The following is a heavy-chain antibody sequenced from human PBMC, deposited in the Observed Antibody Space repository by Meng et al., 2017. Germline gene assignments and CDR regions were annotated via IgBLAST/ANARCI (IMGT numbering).Heavy chain of an antibody. J-gene: IGHJ4*02. V-gene: IGHV1-2*06. Sequence: QGQLVQSVAAVKKPGASVKVSCKASGYTFTGYYMHWVRQAPGQGLEWMGRINPNSGGTNYAQKFQGRVTMTRDTSISTAYMELSRLRSDDTAVYYCASELNTYGSGSYAYWGQGTLVTVSS. CDR2: INPNSGGT. CDR3: ASELNTYGSGSYAY. CDR1: GYTFTGYY. D-gene: IGHD3-10*01.